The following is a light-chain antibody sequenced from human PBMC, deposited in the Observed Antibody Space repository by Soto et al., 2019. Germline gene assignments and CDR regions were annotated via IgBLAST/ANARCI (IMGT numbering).Light chain of an antibody. CDR2: DAS. CDR1: QNINNY. J-gene: IGKJ5*01. CDR3: QQYDSLPIT. Sequence: DIQMTQSPSSLSASVGDRVTITCQASQNINNYLNWYQQKPGRAPKLLIYDASNLEAGVPSRFRGSGSGTDFTLTITSLQPEDIATYYCQQYDSLPITFGQGTRLEIK. V-gene: IGKV1-33*01.